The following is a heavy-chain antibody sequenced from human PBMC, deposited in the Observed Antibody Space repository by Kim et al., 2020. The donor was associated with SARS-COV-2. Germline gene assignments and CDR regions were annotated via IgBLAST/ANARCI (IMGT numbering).Heavy chain of an antibody. J-gene: IGHJ4*02. CDR2: IYYSGST. V-gene: IGHV4-31*03. Sequence: SETLSLTCTVSGGSISSGGYYWSWIRQHPGKGLEWIGYIYYSGSTYYNPSLKSRVTISVDTSKNQFSLKLSSVTAADTAVYYCASAKYDFWSGYYPDYWGQGTLVIVSS. CDR3: ASAKYDFWSGYYPDY. D-gene: IGHD3-3*01. CDR1: GGSISSGGYY.